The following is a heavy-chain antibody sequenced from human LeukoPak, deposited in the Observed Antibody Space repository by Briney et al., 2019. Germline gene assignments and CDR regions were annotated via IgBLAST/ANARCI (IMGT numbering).Heavy chain of an antibody. J-gene: IGHJ6*03. CDR3: ARASNYYGSGRGRDYYYYYYMDV. Sequence: ASVKVSCKASGYTFTSCAISWVRQAPGQGLEWMGGIIPIFGTANYAQKFQGRVTITADESTSTAYMELSSLRSEDTAVYYCARASNYYGSGRGRDYYYYYYMDVWGKGTTVTISS. CDR1: GYTFTSCA. V-gene: IGHV1-69*13. D-gene: IGHD3-10*01. CDR2: IIPIFGTA.